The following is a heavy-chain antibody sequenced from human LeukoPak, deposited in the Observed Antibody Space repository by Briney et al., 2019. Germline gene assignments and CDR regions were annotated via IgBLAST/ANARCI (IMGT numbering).Heavy chain of an antibody. V-gene: IGHV1-69*05. Sequence: SVKVSCKPSGCTFSSYAISWVRQAPGQGLEWMGGIIPIFGTANYAQKFQGRVAITTDESTSTAYMKLSSLRSEDTAEYYCAREGQWPNVHTGQYYYYMDVWGKGTTVTVSS. CDR3: AREGQWPNVHTGQYYYYMDV. CDR1: GCTFSSYA. CDR2: IIPIFGTA. D-gene: IGHD6-19*01. J-gene: IGHJ6*03.